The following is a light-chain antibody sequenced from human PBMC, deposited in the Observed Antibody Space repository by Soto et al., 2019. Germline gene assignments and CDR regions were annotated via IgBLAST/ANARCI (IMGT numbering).Light chain of an antibody. Sequence: EIVMTQSPSTLAVSPGGRATLSCRASQSISDTLAWYQQKPGQAPRLLIYSASRRATGFPGRFSGSGSGTDFTLTISSLQSEDLEVYYCQQYNNWPCTFGQGTKVDIK. CDR3: QQYNNWPCT. CDR2: SAS. V-gene: IGKV3-15*01. CDR1: QSISDT. J-gene: IGKJ1*01.